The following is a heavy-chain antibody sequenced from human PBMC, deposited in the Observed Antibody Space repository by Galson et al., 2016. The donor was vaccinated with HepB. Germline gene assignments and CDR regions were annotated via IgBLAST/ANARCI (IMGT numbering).Heavy chain of an antibody. CDR1: GGSISTSPYY. J-gene: IGHJ4*02. CDR3: ATHPRGRRTSPTPPTPDY. Sequence: ETLSLTCTVSGGSISTSPYYWGWFRQPPGKGLEWIGGIFYNESPSYNPSLKSRVTISIDTSNNHFSLRLSSVTATDTAVYYCATHPRGRRTSPTPPTPDYWGQGILVTVSS. CDR2: IFYNESP. V-gene: IGHV4-39*01. D-gene: IGHD2-2*01.